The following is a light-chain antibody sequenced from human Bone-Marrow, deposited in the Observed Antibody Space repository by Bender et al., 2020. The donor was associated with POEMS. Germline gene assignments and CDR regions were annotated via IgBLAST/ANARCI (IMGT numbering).Light chain of an antibody. Sequence: QSALTQPASVSGSPGQSITISCSGTTSDIGGYNFVSWYQQHPGKAPKLLIYDVTARPSGVSNRFSGSKSGNTASLTISGLQAEDEANYYCSSYRSGSTLWVFGGGTKLTVL. CDR2: DVT. J-gene: IGLJ3*02. V-gene: IGLV2-14*03. CDR3: SSYRSGSTLWV. CDR1: TSDIGGYNF.